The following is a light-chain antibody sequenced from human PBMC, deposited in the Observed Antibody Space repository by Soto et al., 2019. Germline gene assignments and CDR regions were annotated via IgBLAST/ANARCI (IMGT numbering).Light chain of an antibody. V-gene: IGKV3-11*01. J-gene: IGKJ1*01. CDR1: QSVSSY. Sequence: EIVLTQSRATLSLSPGERATLSCRASQSVSSYFAWYQQKPGQAPRLLIYDASNRATGIPARFSGSGSGTDFTLTISSLEPEDFAVYYCQQRSNWSLTFGQGTKVEIK. CDR2: DAS. CDR3: QQRSNWSLT.